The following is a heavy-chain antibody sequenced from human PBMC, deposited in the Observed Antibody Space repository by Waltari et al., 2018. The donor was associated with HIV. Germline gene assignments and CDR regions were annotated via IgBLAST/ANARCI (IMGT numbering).Heavy chain of an antibody. V-gene: IGHV4-34*01. CDR2: VRPGGGT. Sequence: QEHLQQWGAGLLNTSETMSLTCAVYGVSLSAYYWSWIRQSPGKGLEWIGEVRPGGGTNYNPSLKSRVTISEDTSKNQFSLKLTSVTAADTAVYYCARWCKGYEWICDAFDVWGQGTMVAVSS. J-gene: IGHJ3*01. CDR1: GVSLSAYY. CDR3: ARWCKGYEWICDAFDV. D-gene: IGHD2-8*01.